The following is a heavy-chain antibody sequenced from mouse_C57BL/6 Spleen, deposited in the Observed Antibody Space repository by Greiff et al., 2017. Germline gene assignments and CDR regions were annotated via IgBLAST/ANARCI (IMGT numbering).Heavy chain of an antibody. Sequence: DVMLVESGGGLVKPGGSLKLSCAASGFTFSDYGMHWVRQAPEKGLEWVAYISSGSSTIYYADTVKGRFTISRDNAKNTLFLQMTSLRSEDTVMYYCARNPYYFDYWGQGTTLTVSS. CDR1: GFTFSDYG. V-gene: IGHV5-17*01. CDR3: ARNPYYFDY. CDR2: ISSGSSTI. J-gene: IGHJ2*01.